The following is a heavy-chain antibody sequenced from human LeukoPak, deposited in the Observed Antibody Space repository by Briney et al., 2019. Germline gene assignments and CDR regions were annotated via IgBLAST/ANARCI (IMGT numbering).Heavy chain of an antibody. J-gene: IGHJ4*02. V-gene: IGHV3-23*01. D-gene: IGHD3-10*01. CDR1: GLTFSNFK. Sequence: GGSLRLSCAVSGLTFSNFKMNWVRQAPGKGLEWVSYISDSGRTTFYADSVKGRFTVSRDNSKNTLYLQMNRLRAEDTAVYYCAKPLWFGELSGFDYWGQGTLVTVSS. CDR3: AKPLWFGELSGFDY. CDR2: ISDSGRTT.